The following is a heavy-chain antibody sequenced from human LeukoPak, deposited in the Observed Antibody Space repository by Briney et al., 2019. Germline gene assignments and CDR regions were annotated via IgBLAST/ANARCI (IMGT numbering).Heavy chain of an antibody. CDR3: ARLPGREGYCSSTSCSSPFDY. CDR1: GYSISSGYY. Sequence: PSETLSLTCTVSGYSISSGYYWGWIRQPPGKGLEWIGSIYHSGSTYYNPSLKSRVTISVDTSKNQFSLKLSSVTAADTAVYYCARLPGREGYCSSTSCSSPFDYWGQGTLVTVSS. CDR2: IYHSGST. J-gene: IGHJ4*02. D-gene: IGHD2-2*01. V-gene: IGHV4-38-2*02.